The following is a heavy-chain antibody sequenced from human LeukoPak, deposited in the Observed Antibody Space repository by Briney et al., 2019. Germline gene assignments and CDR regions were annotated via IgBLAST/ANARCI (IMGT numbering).Heavy chain of an antibody. CDR2: ITSSGDDT. Sequence: GGSLRLSCAVSGFSSSNYAMSWVRQAPGKGLEWVSSITSSGDDTFYAASVKGRFTIFRDNTWDTVFLQMNSLKADDTAVYYCAFDWGFDYWGQGTLVTVSS. V-gene: IGHV3-23*01. CDR1: GFSSSNYA. J-gene: IGHJ4*02. CDR3: AFDWGFDY. D-gene: IGHD3-16*01.